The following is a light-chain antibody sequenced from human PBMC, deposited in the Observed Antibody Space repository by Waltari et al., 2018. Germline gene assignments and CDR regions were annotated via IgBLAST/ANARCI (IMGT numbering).Light chain of an antibody. CDR3: QQYYNAPQT. CDR1: QSVFYNSNNKNF. Sequence: DIVVTQSPHSLSLSLGERATINCKSSQSVFYNSNNKNFLAWYQQKPGQAPKLLIYWASIRNYGVPDRFSGSGAGTDFTLTINNVQAEDVAVYYCQQYYNAPQTFGQGTKVEVK. CDR2: WAS. V-gene: IGKV4-1*01. J-gene: IGKJ1*01.